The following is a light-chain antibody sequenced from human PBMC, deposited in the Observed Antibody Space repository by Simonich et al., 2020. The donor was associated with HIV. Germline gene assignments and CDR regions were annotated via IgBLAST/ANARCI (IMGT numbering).Light chain of an antibody. V-gene: IGLV1-44*01. CDR3: AAWDDSLNGRV. CDR2: MNN. J-gene: IGLJ3*02. Sequence: QSVLTQPPSASGTPGQRVTISCSGSSSNIGTNTVNWYQQLPGTAPKLLIYMNNQRPSGGPCRFSGSKSGTSASLAISGLQSEDEADYYCAAWDDSLNGRVFGGGTKLTVL. CDR1: SSNIGTNT.